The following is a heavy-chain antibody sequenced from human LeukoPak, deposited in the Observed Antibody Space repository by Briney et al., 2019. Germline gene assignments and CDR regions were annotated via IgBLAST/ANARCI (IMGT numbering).Heavy chain of an antibody. CDR3: AKDHPYYYDSSGYYAYYLDY. V-gene: IGHV3-23*01. J-gene: IGHJ4*02. Sequence: GGSLRLSCAASGFTFSSYAVSWVRQAPGKGLEWVSAISGSGGSTYYADSVKGRFTISRDNSKNMLYLQMNSLRAEDTAVYYCAKDHPYYYDSSGYYAYYLDYWGQGTLVTVSS. D-gene: IGHD3-22*01. CDR1: GFTFSSYA. CDR2: ISGSGGST.